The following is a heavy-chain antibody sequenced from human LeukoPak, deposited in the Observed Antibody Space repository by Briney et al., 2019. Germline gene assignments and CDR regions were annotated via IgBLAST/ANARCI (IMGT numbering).Heavy chain of an antibody. Sequence: QTGGSLRLSCAASGFTFSSYWMHWVRQGPGKGLVWVSRINRDGSSTSYADSVKGRFTISRDNAKNTLYLQMNSLRAEDTAVYYCASSGWYPYYFDYWGQGTLVTVSS. CDR1: GFTFSSYW. J-gene: IGHJ4*02. V-gene: IGHV3-74*01. CDR3: ASSGWYPYYFDY. D-gene: IGHD2-15*01. CDR2: INRDGSST.